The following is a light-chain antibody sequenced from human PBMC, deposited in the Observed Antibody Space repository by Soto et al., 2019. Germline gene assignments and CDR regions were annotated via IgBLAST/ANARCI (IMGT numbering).Light chain of an antibody. CDR3: QSFDSSQTTFYG. CDR2: VNN. CDR1: SSNIGAGYA. V-gene: IGLV1-40*01. J-gene: IGLJ1*01. Sequence: QSVLTQPPSVSGAPGQRVTISFTGSSSNIGAGYAVHWYQQLTGTAPKLLIYVNNNRPSGVPDRFSGSKSGTSASLAITGLQAEDEADYYCQSFDSSQTTFYGFGTGTKVTVL.